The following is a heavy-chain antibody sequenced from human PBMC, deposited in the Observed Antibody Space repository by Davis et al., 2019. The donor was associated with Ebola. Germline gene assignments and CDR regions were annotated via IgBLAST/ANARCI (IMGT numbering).Heavy chain of an antibody. CDR2: ISDTGTYI. J-gene: IGHJ6*02. D-gene: IGHD6-6*01. Sequence: PGGSLRLSCAASRFTFSDYSMNWVRQAPGKGLEWVSSISDTGTYIYYAASVKGRFTISRDNAYNSLYLQMNSLRAEDTAVYYCARDSSDAALYRMDVWGQGTTVTVSS. V-gene: IGHV3-21*01. CDR3: ARDSSDAALYRMDV. CDR1: RFTFSDYS.